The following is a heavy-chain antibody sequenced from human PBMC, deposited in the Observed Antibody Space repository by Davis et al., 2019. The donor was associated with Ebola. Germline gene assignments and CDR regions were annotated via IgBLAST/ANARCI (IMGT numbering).Heavy chain of an antibody. Sequence: AASVKVSCKASGYTFTGYYMHWVRQAPGQGLEWMGWINPNSGGTNYAQKFQGWVTMTRDTSISTAYMELSRLRSDDTAVYYCARGGLLWFGELLQPVNGMDVWGQGTTVTVSS. CDR3: ARGGLLWFGELLQPVNGMDV. CDR2: INPNSGGT. CDR1: GYTFTGYY. V-gene: IGHV1-2*04. D-gene: IGHD3-10*01. J-gene: IGHJ6*02.